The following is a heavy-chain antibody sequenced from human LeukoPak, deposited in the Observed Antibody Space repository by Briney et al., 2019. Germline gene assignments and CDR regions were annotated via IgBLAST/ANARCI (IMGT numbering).Heavy chain of an antibody. V-gene: IGHV3-21*01. Sequence: GGSLRLSCPASGFNFSDHSMSWVRQAPGKALECVSSISSSSDYIYYADPVNGRFAISRDNARNSLYLQMNSLRAEDTAVYYCARSRSVSNYKGMDVWGQGTTVTVSS. CDR3: ARSRSVSNYKGMDV. D-gene: IGHD5/OR15-5a*01. J-gene: IGHJ6*02. CDR2: ISSSSDYI. CDR1: GFNFSDHS.